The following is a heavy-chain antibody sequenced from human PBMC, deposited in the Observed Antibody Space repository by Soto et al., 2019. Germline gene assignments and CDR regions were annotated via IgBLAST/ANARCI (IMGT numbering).Heavy chain of an antibody. D-gene: IGHD3-16*01. CDR1: GFTFSNYA. CDR2: ISYDGSDK. Sequence: PGGSLILSCAPSGFTFSNYAMHWVRQAPGKGLEWVAVISYDGSDKYYADSVKGRFTISRDDSTNTMYLQMNSLRLEDTAVYYCAKTSGYDYVWGSSGLDPWGQGTLVTVSS. CDR3: AKTSGYDYVWGSSGLDP. V-gene: IGHV3-30*18. J-gene: IGHJ5*02.